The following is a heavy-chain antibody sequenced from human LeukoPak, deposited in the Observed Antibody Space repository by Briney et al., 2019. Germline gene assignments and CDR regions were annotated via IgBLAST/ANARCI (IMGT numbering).Heavy chain of an antibody. Sequence: GGSLRLSYVGSGFTFRSQAMSWVRQAPEKGLEFVSGIYENGGTTYYADSVKGRFSISRDNSKNTLYLQMDSLRGEDMAVYYCAKDFRIGYSAHFDYWGQGALVTVSS. CDR3: AKDFRIGYSAHFDY. J-gene: IGHJ4*02. V-gene: IGHV3-23*01. CDR1: GFTFRSQA. D-gene: IGHD2-21*01. CDR2: IYENGGTT.